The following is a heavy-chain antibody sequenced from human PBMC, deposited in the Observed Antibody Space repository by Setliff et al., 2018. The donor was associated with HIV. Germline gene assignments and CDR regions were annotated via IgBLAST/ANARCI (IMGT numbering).Heavy chain of an antibody. J-gene: IGHJ4*02. CDR2: IHYDEKT. CDR3: ARHLYGGYTGGFDY. D-gene: IGHD5-12*01. Sequence: SETLSLTCTVSGDSASNSRYYWAWIRQPPGKGLEYIGSIHYDEKTNYNPSLKSRVTISVDTSKNQFSLKLSSVTAADTAVYYCARHLYGGYTGGFDYWGQGTLVTVSS. V-gene: IGHV4-39*01. CDR1: GDSASNSRYY.